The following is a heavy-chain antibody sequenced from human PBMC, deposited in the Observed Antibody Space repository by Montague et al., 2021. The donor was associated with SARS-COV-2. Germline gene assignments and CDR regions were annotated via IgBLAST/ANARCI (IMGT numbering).Heavy chain of an antibody. CDR3: AKDRLCGVGYGLDV. CDR2: VHSGGSSK. Sequence: SLRLSCATSGFAFSKVAMHWVRQAPGTGLEWVAVVHSGGSSKDYADSVKGRFSISRDASKNTVSLHMNNLRVEDSAVYYCAKDRLCGVGYGLDVWGQGTTVIVSS. CDR1: GFAFSKVA. V-gene: IGHV3-23*03. J-gene: IGHJ6*02. D-gene: IGHD3-10*02.